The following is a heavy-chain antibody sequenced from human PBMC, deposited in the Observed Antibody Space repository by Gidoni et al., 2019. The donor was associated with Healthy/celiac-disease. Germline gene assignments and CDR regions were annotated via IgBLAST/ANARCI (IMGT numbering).Heavy chain of an antibody. CDR3: ARDPRTDY. CDR2: ISSSSSNI. J-gene: IGHJ4*02. CDR1: GFTFSSYS. Sequence: EVQLVESGGGLVQPGGARRLSCAASGFTFSSYSMNWVPQAPGKGREWVSYISSSSSNIYYADSVKGRFTISRDNAKNSLYLQMNSLRDEDTAVYYCARDPRTDYWGQGTLVTVSS. V-gene: IGHV3-48*02.